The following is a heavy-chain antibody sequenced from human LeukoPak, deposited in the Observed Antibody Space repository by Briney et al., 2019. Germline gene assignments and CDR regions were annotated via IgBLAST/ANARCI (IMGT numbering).Heavy chain of an antibody. CDR3: AKDRSVAAPLYYFDY. CDR1: GFTFSSYG. J-gene: IGHJ4*02. V-gene: IGHV3-33*06. D-gene: IGHD3-3*01. Sequence: PGGSLRLSCAASGFTFSSYGMHRVRQAPGKGLGWVAVIWHDGSNKYYADSVKGRFTISRDDSKNTLYLQMNSLRAEDTAVYYCAKDRSVAAPLYYFDYWSQGTLVTVSS. CDR2: IWHDGSNK.